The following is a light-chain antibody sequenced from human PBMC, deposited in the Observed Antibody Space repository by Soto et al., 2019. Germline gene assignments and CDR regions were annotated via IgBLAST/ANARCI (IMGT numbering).Light chain of an antibody. CDR1: SRDVGSYNL. V-gene: IGLV2-23*01. CDR3: CSYAGSSTYV. J-gene: IGLJ1*01. Sequence: QSALTQPASVSGSPGQSIAISCTGTSRDVGSYNLVSWYQQHPGKAPKVMIYEGSKRPSGVSDRFSGSKSGNTASLTVSGLQADDEADYYCCSYAGSSTYVFGTVTKLTVL. CDR2: EGS.